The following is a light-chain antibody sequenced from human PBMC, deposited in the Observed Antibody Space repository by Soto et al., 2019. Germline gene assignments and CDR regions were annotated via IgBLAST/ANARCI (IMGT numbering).Light chain of an antibody. Sequence: QAVVTQEPSLTVSPGGTVTLTCGSSTGAVTSGHYPYWFQQKPGQAPKTLIYDTRNKHSWTPARFSGSLIGGKGALTLSGAQPEDEAEYYCLLSYIGAVVFGGGTKLTVL. CDR1: TGAVTSGHY. V-gene: IGLV7-46*01. CDR2: DTR. J-gene: IGLJ2*01. CDR3: LLSYIGAVV.